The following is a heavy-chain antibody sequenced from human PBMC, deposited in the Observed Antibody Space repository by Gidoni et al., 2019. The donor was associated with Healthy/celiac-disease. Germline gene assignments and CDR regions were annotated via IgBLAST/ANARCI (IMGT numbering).Heavy chain of an antibody. CDR1: GFSLSNARMG. CDR2: IFSNDEK. D-gene: IGHD3-3*01. J-gene: IGHJ4*02. CDR3: ARGIYDFWSGVHFDY. V-gene: IGHV2-26*01. Sequence: QVTVKESGPVLLKPTETLTLTCTVSGFSLSNARMGVSWIRQPPGKALEWLAHIFSNDEKSYSTSLKSRLTISKDTSKSQVVLTMTNMDPVDTATYYCARGIYDFWSGVHFDYWGQGTLVTVSS.